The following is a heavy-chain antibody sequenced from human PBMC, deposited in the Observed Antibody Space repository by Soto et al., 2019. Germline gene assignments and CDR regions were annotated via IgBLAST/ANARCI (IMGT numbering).Heavy chain of an antibody. J-gene: IGHJ5*02. CDR2: IYYSGST. V-gene: IGHV4-59*08. D-gene: IGHD3-10*01. CDR1: GGSISSYY. Sequence: QVQLQESGPGLVKPSETLSLTCTVSGGSISSYYWSWIRQPPGKGLEGIGYIYYSGSTNYNPSLKCRVTISVDTSKNQFSLKLSSVTAADTAVYYCSMVRGAMGWFDPWGQGTLVTVSS. CDR3: SMVRGAMGWFDP.